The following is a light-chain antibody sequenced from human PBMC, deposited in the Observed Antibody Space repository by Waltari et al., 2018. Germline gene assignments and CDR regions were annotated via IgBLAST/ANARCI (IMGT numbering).Light chain of an antibody. CDR1: CLRNYY. CDR2: TDV. CDR3: NSRDNSGKHLV. Sequence: SSELTQDPVVSVALGQTVRITCEGDCLRNYYASWYPQQPGQAPVLVIFTDVKRPSGIPHLFSGSRSGNTASLSITGGEAEDEADYYCNSRDNSGKHLVFGGGTKLTVL. J-gene: IGLJ2*01. V-gene: IGLV3-19*01.